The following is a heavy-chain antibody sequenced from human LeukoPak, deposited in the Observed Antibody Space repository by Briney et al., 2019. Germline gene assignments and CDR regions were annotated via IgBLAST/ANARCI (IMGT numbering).Heavy chain of an antibody. CDR2: ISYDGSNK. CDR1: GFTFSSYA. V-gene: IGHV3-30-3*01. D-gene: IGHD6-19*01. Sequence: GRSPRLSCAASGFTFSSYAMHWVRQAPGKGLEWVAVISYDGSNKYYADSVKGRFTISRDNSKNTLYLQMNSLRAEDTAVYYCARDSRIAVAGTFFDYWGQGTLVTVSS. J-gene: IGHJ4*02. CDR3: ARDSRIAVAGTFFDY.